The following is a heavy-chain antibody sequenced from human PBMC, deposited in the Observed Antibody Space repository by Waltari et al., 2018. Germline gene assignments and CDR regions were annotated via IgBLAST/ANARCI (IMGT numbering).Heavy chain of an antibody. J-gene: IGHJ6*03. Sequence: QVQLQESGPGLVKPSETLSLTCTVSGGSITSYYWSWIRHPPGKGLEWIGYIYYSGSTNYKPSVKSRVTISVDTSKNQFALKLSSVTAADTAVYYCARAGYSSGGYYYMDVGGKGTTVTVSS. CDR2: IYYSGST. CDR1: GGSITSYY. CDR3: ARAGYSSGGYYYMDV. D-gene: IGHD6-25*01. V-gene: IGHV4-59*01.